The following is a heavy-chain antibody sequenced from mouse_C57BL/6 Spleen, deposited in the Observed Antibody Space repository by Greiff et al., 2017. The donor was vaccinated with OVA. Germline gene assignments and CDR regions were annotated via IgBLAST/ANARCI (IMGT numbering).Heavy chain of an antibody. D-gene: IGHD1-1*01. Sequence: EVQLQQSGPELVKPGASVKISCKASGYTFTDYNMDWVKQSPGKSLEWIGDINPNNGGTIYNQKFKGKATLTVDKSSSTAYMELRSLTSEETAVYYCARSGGLQRGYFDVWGTGTTVTVSS. V-gene: IGHV1-18*01. CDR3: ARSGGLQRGYFDV. J-gene: IGHJ1*03. CDR2: INPNNGGT. CDR1: GYTFTDYN.